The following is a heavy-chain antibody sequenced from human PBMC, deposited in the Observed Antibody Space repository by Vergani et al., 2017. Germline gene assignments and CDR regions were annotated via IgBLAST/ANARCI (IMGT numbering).Heavy chain of an antibody. J-gene: IGHJ3*02. Sequence: QVQLVQSGAEVKKPGASVKVSCKASGYTFTGYYMHWVRQAPGQGLEWMGWINPNSGGTNNAQKFQGWVTMTRDTSISTAYMELSRLRSDDTAVYYGARGTRDSGSYPMDAFDIWGQGTMVTVSS. CDR2: INPNSGGT. CDR1: GYTFTGYY. V-gene: IGHV1-2*04. D-gene: IGHD1-26*01. CDR3: ARGTRDSGSYPMDAFDI.